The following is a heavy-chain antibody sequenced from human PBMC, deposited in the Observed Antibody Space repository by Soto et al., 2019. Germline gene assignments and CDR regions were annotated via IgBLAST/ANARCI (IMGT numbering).Heavy chain of an antibody. D-gene: IGHD2-15*01. Sequence: GGSLRLSCAASGFTFSSYAMSWVRKAQGKGLEWVSAISGSGGSTYYADSLKGRFTISRDNSKNTLYLQMNSLRAEDTAVYYCAKPDIVVVVAANFDYWGQGTLVTVSS. V-gene: IGHV3-23*01. CDR3: AKPDIVVVVAANFDY. CDR1: GFTFSSYA. J-gene: IGHJ4*02. CDR2: ISGSGGST.